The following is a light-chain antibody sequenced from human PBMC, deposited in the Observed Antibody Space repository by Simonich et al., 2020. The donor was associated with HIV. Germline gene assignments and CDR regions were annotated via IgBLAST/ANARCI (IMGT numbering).Light chain of an antibody. J-gene: IGKJ1*01. CDR1: QDIRNY. CDR3: QQYYSTPRT. Sequence: DIQMTQSPSSLSASVGDRVTITCQASQDIRNYLNWYQQKPGKAPKLLIYDASNLETGVPSRFSGSGSGTDFTFTISSLQPEDIATYYCQQYYSTPRTFGQGTKVEIK. V-gene: IGKV1-33*01. CDR2: DAS.